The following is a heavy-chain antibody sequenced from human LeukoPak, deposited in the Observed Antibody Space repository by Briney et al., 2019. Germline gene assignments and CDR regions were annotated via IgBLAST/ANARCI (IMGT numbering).Heavy chain of an antibody. D-gene: IGHD2-2*01. CDR2: IIPIFGTA. CDR1: GGTFSSYA. J-gene: IGHJ6*02. V-gene: IGHV1-69*13. Sequence: GASVKVSCKASGGTFSSYAISWVRQAPGQGLEWMGGIIPIFGTANYAQKFQGRVTITADESTSTAYMELSSLRSEDTAVYYCARDFSWLKRDCSSTNCLTRNDYGMDVWGQGTTVTVSS. CDR3: ARDFSWLKRDCSSTNCLTRNDYGMDV.